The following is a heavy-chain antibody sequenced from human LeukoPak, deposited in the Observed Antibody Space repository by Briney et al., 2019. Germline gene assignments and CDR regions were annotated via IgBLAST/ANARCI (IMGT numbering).Heavy chain of an antibody. V-gene: IGHV1-2*02. Sequence: GASVKVSCKASGYTFTGYFIHYVRQAPGQGLEWMGWISPKSGGTNYAQKFQGRVTMTRDTAISTAYMELSSLKSDDTAMYYCARSPFLEYLEPTYMDVWGKGTSVNVSS. CDR3: ARSPFLEYLEPTYMDV. CDR2: ISPKSGGT. CDR1: GYTFTGYF. D-gene: IGHD3-3*02. J-gene: IGHJ6*03.